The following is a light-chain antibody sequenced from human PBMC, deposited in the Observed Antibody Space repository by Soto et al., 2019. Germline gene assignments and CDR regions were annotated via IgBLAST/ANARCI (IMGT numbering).Light chain of an antibody. CDR2: AAS. Sequence: DIQMTQSPSSLSASVGDRVTITCRASQVIGSWLAWYQQKPGKAPKLLIYAASSLQNGVPSRFSGSVSGTDFTLTISSLQPEDFATYYCQQANTFLGITFGRGTKVEIK. CDR1: QVIGSW. J-gene: IGKJ4*01. CDR3: QQANTFLGIT. V-gene: IGKV1D-12*01.